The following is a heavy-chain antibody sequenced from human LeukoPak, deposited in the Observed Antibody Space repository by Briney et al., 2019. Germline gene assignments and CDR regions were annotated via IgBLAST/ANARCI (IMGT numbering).Heavy chain of an antibody. CDR2: IYYSGST. CDR3: ARGDDFSKDLDY. Sequence: SETLSLACTVSGLSISSGGYYWSWIRQHPGKGLEWIGYIYYSGSTYYNPSLKSRVTISVDTSKNQFSLKLSSVTAADTAVYYCARGDDFSKDLDYWGQGTLVTVSS. D-gene: IGHD3-3*01. V-gene: IGHV4-31*03. J-gene: IGHJ4*02. CDR1: GLSISSGGYY.